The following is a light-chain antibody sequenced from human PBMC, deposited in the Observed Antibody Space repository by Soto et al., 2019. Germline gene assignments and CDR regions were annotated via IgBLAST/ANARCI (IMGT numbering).Light chain of an antibody. CDR3: QQYYSSPIT. CDR1: QSVLYISNNKNH. J-gene: IGKJ5*01. CDR2: WAS. Sequence: DIVMTQPPDSLAVSLGERATINCKSSQSVLYISNNKNHLAWYQQKPGQPPKLLIYWASTRESGVPDRFSGSGSGTDFTLTISSLQAEDVAVYYCQQYYSSPITFGQGTRVEIK. V-gene: IGKV4-1*01.